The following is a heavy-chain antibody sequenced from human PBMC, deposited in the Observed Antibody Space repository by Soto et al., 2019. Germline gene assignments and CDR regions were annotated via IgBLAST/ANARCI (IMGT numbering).Heavy chain of an antibody. CDR1: GYSFTSYW. CDR2: IYPGDSDT. Sequence: GESLKISCKGSGYSFTSYWIGWVRQMPGKGLEWMGIIYPGDSDTRYSPSFQGQVTISADKSISTAYLQWSSLKAPDTAMYYCARLTMVRGTANWFDPWGQGTLVTVSS. D-gene: IGHD3-10*01. J-gene: IGHJ5*02. V-gene: IGHV5-51*01. CDR3: ARLTMVRGTANWFDP.